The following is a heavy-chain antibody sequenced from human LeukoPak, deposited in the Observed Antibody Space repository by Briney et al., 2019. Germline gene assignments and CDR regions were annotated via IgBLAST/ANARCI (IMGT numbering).Heavy chain of an antibody. J-gene: IGHJ6*03. D-gene: IGHD1-1*01. Sequence: PGGSLRLSCAAFGFPLSSYAMSWVRQAPGKGLEWVSYISSSGSTIYYADSVKGRFTISRDNAKNSLYLQMNSLRAEDTALYHCARVLRLERPYYYYYMDVWGKGTTVTISS. CDR3: ARVLRLERPYYYYYMDV. CDR1: GFPLSSYA. V-gene: IGHV3-48*04. CDR2: ISSSGSTI.